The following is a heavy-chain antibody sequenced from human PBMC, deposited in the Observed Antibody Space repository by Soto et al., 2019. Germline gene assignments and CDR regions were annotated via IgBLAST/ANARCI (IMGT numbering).Heavy chain of an antibody. CDR1: GFTFSSYA. Sequence: EVQLLESGGGLVQPGGSLRLSCAASGFTFSSYAMSWVRQAPGKGLEWVSTISGNSGSTYYADSVKGRFTISRDNSKNILYLQMNSLRAEDTAVHYCAKDGGGYSSGWDYWGQGTLVTVSS. CDR2: ISGNSGST. D-gene: IGHD6-19*01. J-gene: IGHJ4*02. V-gene: IGHV3-23*01. CDR3: AKDGGGYSSGWDY.